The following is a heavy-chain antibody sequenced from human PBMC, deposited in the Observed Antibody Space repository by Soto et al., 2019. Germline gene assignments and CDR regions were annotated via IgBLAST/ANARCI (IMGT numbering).Heavy chain of an antibody. CDR2: SYYSGST. Sequence: PXETLSISFTDSGGSISSGYYYWSWIRQPPGKVLEWIVYSYYSGSTYYNPSLKSRVTISVDTSKNQFSLKLSSVTAADTAVYYCARGGGGLCFGEFHLPVDAFEIWGQGTMVTV. J-gene: IGHJ3*02. CDR1: GGSISSGYYY. D-gene: IGHD3-10*01. V-gene: IGHV4-30-4*01. CDR3: ARGGGGLCFGEFHLPVDAFEI.